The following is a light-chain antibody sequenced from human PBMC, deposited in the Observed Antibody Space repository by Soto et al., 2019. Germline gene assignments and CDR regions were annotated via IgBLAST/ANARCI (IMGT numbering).Light chain of an antibody. CDR3: HQYDNFPLT. Sequence: DLQMTQSPSSLSASVGDRVTITCQASQDISNFLNWYQQKPGKAPKLLIYDASNLETGVPSRFSGRGSGTDFTFTISSLQPEDIATYYCHQYDNFPLTFAQGTRLEIK. J-gene: IGKJ5*01. CDR1: QDISNF. V-gene: IGKV1-33*01. CDR2: DAS.